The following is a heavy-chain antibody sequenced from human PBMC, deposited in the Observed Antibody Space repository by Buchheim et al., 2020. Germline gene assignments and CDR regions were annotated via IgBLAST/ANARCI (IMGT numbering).Heavy chain of an antibody. CDR3: ARGSTYGLSV. D-gene: IGHD4-17*01. Sequence: DVQLAESGGGLVQPGGSLRLSCAASGFSLSVYWMTWVRQAPGKGLEWVANIKQDGSTKYYVESVKGRFTISRDNAENSLYLQTNSRRDENTGVYYCARGSTYGLSVWGQGT. CDR1: GFSLSVYW. J-gene: IGHJ3*01. V-gene: IGHV3-7*01. CDR2: IKQDGSTK.